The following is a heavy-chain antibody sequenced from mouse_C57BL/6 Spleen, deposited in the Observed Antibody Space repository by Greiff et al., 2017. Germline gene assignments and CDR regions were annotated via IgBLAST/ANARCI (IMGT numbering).Heavy chain of an antibody. V-gene: IGHV10-1*01. Sequence: EVKLVESGGGLVQPTGSLKLSCAASGFSFNTYAMNWIRQAPGKGLEWVARIRSKSNNYATYYADSVKDRFTISRDDSESMLYLQMNNLKTEDTAMYYCVSAGTGARDYWGQGTSVTVSS. CDR3: VSAGTGARDY. D-gene: IGHD4-1*01. CDR2: IRSKSNNYAT. CDR1: GFSFNTYA. J-gene: IGHJ4*01.